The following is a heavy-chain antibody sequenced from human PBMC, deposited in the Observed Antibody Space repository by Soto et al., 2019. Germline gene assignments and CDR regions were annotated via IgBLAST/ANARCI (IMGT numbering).Heavy chain of an antibody. J-gene: IGHJ6*02. V-gene: IGHV1-69*01. CDR2: IIPMLGIA. Sequence: QVQLVQSGAEVKKPGSSVKVSCQASGGSFSDYAISWVRQAPGQGLEWMGGIIPMLGIADNAQQFQGRFIVTADEYTGTVYMELSSLRSGDTAVYYCATDGDYYDSSGFQRDYHYYGVDVWGQGTTVTVAS. CDR3: ATDGDYYDSSGFQRDYHYYGVDV. CDR1: GGSFSDYA. D-gene: IGHD3-22*01.